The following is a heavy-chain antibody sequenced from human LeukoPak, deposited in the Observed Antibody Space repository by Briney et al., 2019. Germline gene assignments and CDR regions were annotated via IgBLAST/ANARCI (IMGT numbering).Heavy chain of an antibody. D-gene: IGHD3-9*01. Sequence: PSETLSLTCTVSGGSLHLYYWTWIRQSPGKGLEWIGDIYHIGSTNYNPSLKSRVAISIDTSKNQFSLKLTSVTAADTAVYYCATLDHDILSGYSHLDHWGQGTLVTVSS. CDR1: GGSLHLYY. V-gene: IGHV4-59*03. J-gene: IGHJ4*02. CDR2: IYHIGST. CDR3: ATLDHDILSGYSHLDH.